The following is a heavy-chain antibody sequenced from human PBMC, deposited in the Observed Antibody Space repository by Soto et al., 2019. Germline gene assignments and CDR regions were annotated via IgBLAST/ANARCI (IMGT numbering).Heavy chain of an antibody. D-gene: IGHD4-17*01. CDR3: AKDWSSTVTTGFDY. J-gene: IGHJ4*02. CDR1: GFTFSSYG. CDR2: ISYDGSNK. Sequence: QVQLVESGGGVVQPGRSLRLSCAASGFTFSSYGMHWVRQAPGKGLEWVAVISYDGSNKYYADSVKGRFTISRDNSKNTLYLQMNSLRAEAAAVYYCAKDWSSTVTTGFDYWGQGTLVTVSS. V-gene: IGHV3-30*18.